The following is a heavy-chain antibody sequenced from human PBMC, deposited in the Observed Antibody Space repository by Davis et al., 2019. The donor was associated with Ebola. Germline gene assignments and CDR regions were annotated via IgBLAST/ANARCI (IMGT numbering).Heavy chain of an antibody. V-gene: IGHV4-59*12. D-gene: IGHD6-19*01. CDR2: IYYSGST. Sequence: MPSETLSLTCTVSGGSISSYYWSWIRQPPGKGLEWIGYIYYSGSTNYNPSLKSRVTISVDTSKNQFSLKLSSVTAADTAVYYCARGRYSSGWYHRNWFDPWGQGTLVTVSS. CDR1: GGSISSYY. J-gene: IGHJ5*02. CDR3: ARGRYSSGWYHRNWFDP.